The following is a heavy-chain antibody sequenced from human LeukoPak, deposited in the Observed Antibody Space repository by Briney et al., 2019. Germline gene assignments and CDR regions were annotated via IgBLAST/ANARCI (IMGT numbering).Heavy chain of an antibody. CDR2: INHSGST. D-gene: IGHD3-10*01. V-gene: IGHV4-34*01. CDR1: GGSFSGYY. J-gene: IGHJ4*02. CDR3: ARIYGSGSYRYFDY. Sequence: SETLSLTCAVYGGSFSGYYWSWIRQPPGKGLEWIGEINHSGSTNYNPSLKSRVTIPVDTSKNQFSLKLSSVTAADTAVYYCARIYGSGSYRYFDYWGQGTLVTVSS.